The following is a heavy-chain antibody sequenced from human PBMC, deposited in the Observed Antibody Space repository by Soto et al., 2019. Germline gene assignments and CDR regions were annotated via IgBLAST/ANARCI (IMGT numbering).Heavy chain of an antibody. CDR1: GFTFSSYG. D-gene: IGHD2-15*01. V-gene: IGHV3-33*01. CDR3: ARYVYCSGSIRYSAPVSLY. CDR2: IWYDGSNK. Sequence: GSLRLSCAASGFTFSSYGMHWVRQAPGKGLEWVAVIWYDGSNKYYADSVKGRFTISRDNSKNTLYLQMNSLRAEDTAVYYCARYVYCSGSIRYSAPVSLYWCQRTL. J-gene: IGHJ1*01.